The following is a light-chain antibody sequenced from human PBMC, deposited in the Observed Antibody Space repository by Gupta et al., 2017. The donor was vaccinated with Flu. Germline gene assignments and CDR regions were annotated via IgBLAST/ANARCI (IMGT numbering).Light chain of an antibody. J-gene: IGLJ2*01. CDR2: INS. Sequence: VTISCVGTTSNIGNNPVNWYQQFPGTAPKLLIFINSQRPSGVPDRFSGSKSGTSASLAISGLQSEDEADYYCAAWDDSLNGPAFGGGTKLTVL. V-gene: IGLV1-44*01. CDR1: TSNIGNNP. CDR3: AAWDDSLNGPA.